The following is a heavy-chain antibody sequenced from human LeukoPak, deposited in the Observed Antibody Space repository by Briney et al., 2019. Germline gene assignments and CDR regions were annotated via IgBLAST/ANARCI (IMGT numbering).Heavy chain of an antibody. J-gene: IGHJ6*04. V-gene: IGHV3-33*01. Sequence: GRSLRLSCAASGFTLSSYGMHWVRQAPGKGLEWVAVIWYDGSNKYYADSVKGRFTISRDNSKNTLYLQMNSLRAEDTAVYYCARVQLTGYYYYYGMDVWGKGTTVTVSS. CDR1: GFTLSSYG. CDR2: IWYDGSNK. D-gene: IGHD7-27*01. CDR3: ARVQLTGYYYYYGMDV.